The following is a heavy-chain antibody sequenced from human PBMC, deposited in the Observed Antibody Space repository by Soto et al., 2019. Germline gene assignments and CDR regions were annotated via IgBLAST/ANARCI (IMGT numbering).Heavy chain of an antibody. D-gene: IGHD3-10*01. Sequence: SETLSLTCTVSGGSISSYYWSWIRQPPGKGLEWIGYIYYSGSTNYNPSLKSRVTISVDTSKNQFSLKLSSVTAADTAVYYCASFPNGSRSDYWGQGTLVTVSS. CDR1: GGSISSYY. CDR3: ASFPNGSRSDY. V-gene: IGHV4-59*01. J-gene: IGHJ4*02. CDR2: IYYSGST.